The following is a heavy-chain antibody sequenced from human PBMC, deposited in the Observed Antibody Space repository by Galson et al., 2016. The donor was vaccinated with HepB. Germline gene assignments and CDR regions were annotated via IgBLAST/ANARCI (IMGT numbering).Heavy chain of an antibody. CDR1: GFTFSQRG. J-gene: IGHJ4*02. CDR3: AKRHEYCPPVGCSVDS. Sequence: SLRLSCAASGFTFSQRGMHWVRQAPGKGLAWVAADSMDGRRKFYADSVKGRFTISRDNSNNMLFLQMSSLRVDDTAVYYCAKRHEYCPPVGCSVDSWGQGTLVSVSS. D-gene: IGHD2/OR15-2a*01. CDR2: DSMDGRRK. V-gene: IGHV3-30*18.